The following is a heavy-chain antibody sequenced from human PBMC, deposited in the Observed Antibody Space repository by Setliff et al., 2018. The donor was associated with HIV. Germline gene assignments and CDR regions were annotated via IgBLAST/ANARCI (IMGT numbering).Heavy chain of an antibody. CDR1: GGTFSRYA. J-gene: IGHJ6*02. CDR3: ARCRGTRYFDWLPMDV. V-gene: IGHV1-69*05. Sequence: SVKVSCKASGGTFSRYAISWVRQAPGQGLEWMGGIIPIFGTANYAQKFQGRVTITTDESTSTAYMELSSLRSEDTAVYYCARCRGTRYFDWLPMDVWGQGTTVTVSS. D-gene: IGHD3-9*01. CDR2: IIPIFGTA.